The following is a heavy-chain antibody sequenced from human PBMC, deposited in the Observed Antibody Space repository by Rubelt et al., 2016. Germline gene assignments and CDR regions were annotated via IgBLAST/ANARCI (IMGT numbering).Heavy chain of an antibody. D-gene: IGHD2-21*01. Sequence: QVQLQQWGAGLLKPSETLSLTCAVYGESFSGHFWSWIRQPPGKGLEWIGEISHRGSTSYNPSLKSRVTFSVASSKNQFSRKVNSVTAADTAVYYCARGNVVGILDGFEIWGQGTTVTVSS. J-gene: IGHJ3*02. CDR2: ISHRGST. CDR3: ARGNVVGILDGFEI. V-gene: IGHV4-34*01. CDR1: GESFSGHF.